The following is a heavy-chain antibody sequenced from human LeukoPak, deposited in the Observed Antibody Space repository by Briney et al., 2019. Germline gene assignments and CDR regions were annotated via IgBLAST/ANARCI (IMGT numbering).Heavy chain of an antibody. CDR1: GFTFSSYW. V-gene: IGHV3-74*01. D-gene: IGHD2-2*01. Sequence: PGGSLRLSCAASGFTFSSYWMHWVRQAPGKGLVWVSRINSDGSSTSYADSVKGRFTISRDNAKNTLYLQMNSLRAEDTAVYYCARDRVPAAFRGSYNWFDPWGQGTLVTVSS. CDR3: ARDRVPAAFRGSYNWFDP. J-gene: IGHJ5*02. CDR2: INSDGSST.